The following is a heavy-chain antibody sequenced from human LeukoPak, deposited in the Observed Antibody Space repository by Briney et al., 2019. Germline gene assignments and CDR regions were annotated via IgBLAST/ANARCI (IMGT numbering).Heavy chain of an antibody. D-gene: IGHD2-2*01. CDR3: ARDRRLSQLTGGYFDL. J-gene: IGHJ2*01. V-gene: IGHV3-73*01. CDR1: GFTFSGSA. Sequence: GGSLKLSCAASGFTFSGSAMHWVRQASGKGLEWVGRIRSKANSYATAYAASVKGRFTISRDDSKNTAYLQMNSLKTEDTAVYYCARDRRLSQLTGGYFDLWGRGTLVTVSS. CDR2: IRSKANSYAT.